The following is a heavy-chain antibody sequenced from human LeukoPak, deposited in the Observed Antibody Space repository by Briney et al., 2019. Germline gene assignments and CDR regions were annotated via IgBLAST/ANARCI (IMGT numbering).Heavy chain of an antibody. J-gene: IGHJ4*02. CDR3: ARGWLAENMVVTPYNY. CDR1: GGTFSSYA. CDR2: IIPIFGTA. V-gene: IGHV1-69*13. Sequence: ASVKVSCKASGGTFSSYAISWVRQAPGQGLEWMGGIIPIFGTANYAQKFKGRVTITADESTYTAYMELSSLRSEDTAVYYCARGWLAENMVVTPYNYWGQGTRVTVSS. D-gene: IGHD4-23*01.